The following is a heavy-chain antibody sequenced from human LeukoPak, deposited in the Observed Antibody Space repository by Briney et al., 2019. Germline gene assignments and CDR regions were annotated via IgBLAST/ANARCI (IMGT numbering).Heavy chain of an antibody. Sequence: GGSLRLSCAASGFTFDDYGMSWVRQAPGKGLEWVSSISSSSSYIYYADSVKGRFTISRDNAKNSLYLQMNSLRAEDTAVYYCARDHRGSIGMDVWGQGTTVTVSS. CDR1: GFTFDDYG. V-gene: IGHV3-21*01. D-gene: IGHD3-10*01. CDR3: ARDHRGSIGMDV. CDR2: ISSSSSYI. J-gene: IGHJ6*02.